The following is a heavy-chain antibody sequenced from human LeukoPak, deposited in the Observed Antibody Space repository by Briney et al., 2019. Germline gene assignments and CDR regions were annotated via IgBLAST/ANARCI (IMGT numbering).Heavy chain of an antibody. J-gene: IGHJ4*02. V-gene: IGHV3-23*01. CDR2: ISGSGGST. D-gene: IGHD4-17*01. CDR3: ARVAETIYYGDYGDY. Sequence: GGSLRLSCAASGFTFSSYAMRWVRQAPGKGLEWVSAISGSGGSTYYADSVKGRFTISRDNAKNTLYLQMNSLRAEDTAVYYCARVAETIYYGDYGDYWGQGTLVTVSS. CDR1: GFTFSSYA.